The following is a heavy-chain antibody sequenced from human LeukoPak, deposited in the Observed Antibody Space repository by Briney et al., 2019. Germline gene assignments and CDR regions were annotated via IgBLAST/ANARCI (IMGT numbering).Heavy chain of an antibody. CDR3: ARGLAVAGAIIDY. D-gene: IGHD6-19*01. J-gene: IGHJ4*02. V-gene: IGHV3-21*01. CDR2: ISSSSSYI. Sequence: PEESLRLSCAASGFTFSSYAMSSVRQAPGKGLEWVSSISSSSSYIYYADSVKGRFTISRDNAKNSLYLQMNSLRAEDTAVYYCARGLAVAGAIIDYWGQGTLVTVSS. CDR1: GFTFSSYA.